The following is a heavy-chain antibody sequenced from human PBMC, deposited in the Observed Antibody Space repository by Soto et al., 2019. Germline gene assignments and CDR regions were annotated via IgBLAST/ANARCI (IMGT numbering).Heavy chain of an antibody. CDR2: IYPGDSDT. V-gene: IGHV5-51*01. D-gene: IGHD4-17*01. Sequence: EVQLVQSGAEVKKPGESLKISCKGSGYSFTSYWIGWVRQMPGKGLEWMGIIYPGDSDTRYSPSFQGQVTISADKSISTAFLQWSSLKASATAMYYCARGPTTVVTPVDYFDYWGQGTLVTVSS. CDR3: ARGPTTVVTPVDYFDY. CDR1: GYSFTSYW. J-gene: IGHJ4*02.